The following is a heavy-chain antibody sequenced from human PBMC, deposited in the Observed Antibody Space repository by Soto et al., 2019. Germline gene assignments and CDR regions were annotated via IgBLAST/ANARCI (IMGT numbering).Heavy chain of an antibody. CDR2: INPNSGGT. D-gene: IGHD2-21*02. Sequence: ASVKVSCKASGYTFTGYYMHWVRQAPGQGLEWMGWINPNSGGTNYAQKFQGWVTMTRDTSISTAYMELSRLRSDDTAVYYCAVAYCGGDCSPDGSEAFDIWGQGTMVTVSS. J-gene: IGHJ3*02. CDR1: GYTFTGYY. V-gene: IGHV1-2*04. CDR3: AVAYCGGDCSPDGSEAFDI.